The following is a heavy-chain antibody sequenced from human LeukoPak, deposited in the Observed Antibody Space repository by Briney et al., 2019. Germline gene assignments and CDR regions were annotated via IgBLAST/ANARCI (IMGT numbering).Heavy chain of an antibody. CDR1: GYTFTGYY. J-gene: IGHJ1*01. V-gene: IGHV1-2*02. CDR2: INPNSGGT. CDR3: ASPPRYCSSTSCYNEYFQH. Sequence: VASVTVSCTASGYTFTGYYMHWVRQAPGQGLEWMGWINPNSGGTNYAQKFQGRVTMTRDTSISTAYLQWSSLKASDTAMYYCASPPRYCSSTSCYNEYFQHWGQGTLVTVSS. D-gene: IGHD2-2*02.